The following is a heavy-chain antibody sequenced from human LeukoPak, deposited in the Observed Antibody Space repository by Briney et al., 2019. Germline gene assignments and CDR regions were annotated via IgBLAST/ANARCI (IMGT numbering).Heavy chain of an antibody. D-gene: IGHD4-23*01. Sequence: ASVKVSCKASGYTFTGYYMHWVRQAPGQGLEWMGIINPSGGSTSYAQKFQGRVTMTRDMSTSTVYMELSSLRSEDTAVYYCARNDYGGNLPDYWGQGTLVTVSS. V-gene: IGHV1-46*01. CDR2: INPSGGST. CDR1: GYTFTGYY. J-gene: IGHJ4*02. CDR3: ARNDYGGNLPDY.